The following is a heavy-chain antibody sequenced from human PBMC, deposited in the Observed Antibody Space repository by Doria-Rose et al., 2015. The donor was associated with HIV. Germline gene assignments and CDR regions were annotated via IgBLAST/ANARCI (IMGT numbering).Heavy chain of an antibody. J-gene: IGHJ6*03. D-gene: IGHD3-3*01. CDR3: AKAPIIGPKYYFYMDV. V-gene: IGHV3-9*01. Sequence: VQLVQSGGGLVQPGRSLRLSCVGSGFSFESYAMHWVRLASGQGLEWVAGSSWDSGAKGNADSVEGRFTISRDNAKKSVYLEMRSLRPEDTAFYYCAKAPIIGPKYYFYMDVWGKGTSVIVSS. CDR1: GFSFESYA. CDR2: SSWDSGAK.